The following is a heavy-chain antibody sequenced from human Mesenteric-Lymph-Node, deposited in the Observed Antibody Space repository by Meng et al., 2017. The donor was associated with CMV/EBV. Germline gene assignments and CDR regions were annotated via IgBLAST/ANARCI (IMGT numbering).Heavy chain of an antibody. Sequence: GGSLRLSCAASGFTFSSFEMNWVRQAPGKGLEWVSYISSSASTIYYADSVKGRFTISRDNAKNSLYLQMNSLRAEDTAVYYCARGLWTGYFLDHWGRGTLVTVSS. J-gene: IGHJ4*02. CDR1: GFTFSSFE. D-gene: IGHD3/OR15-3a*01. V-gene: IGHV3-48*03. CDR3: ARGLWTGYFLDH. CDR2: ISSSASTI.